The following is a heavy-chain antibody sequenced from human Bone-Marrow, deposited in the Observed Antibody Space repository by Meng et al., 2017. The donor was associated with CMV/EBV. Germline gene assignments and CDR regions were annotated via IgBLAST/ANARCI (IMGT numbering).Heavy chain of an antibody. D-gene: IGHD3-16*01. J-gene: IGHJ4*02. V-gene: IGHV3-73*01. CDR2: IRSKANSYAT. CDR3: TRPWAGGDTGTGN. CDR1: GFTFSGSA. Sequence: GGSLRLSCAASGFTFSGSAMHWVRQASGKGLEWVGRIRSKANSYATAYAASVKGRFTISRDDSKNTAYLQMNSLKTEDTAVYYCTRPWAGGDTGTGNWGQGNRVNGAS.